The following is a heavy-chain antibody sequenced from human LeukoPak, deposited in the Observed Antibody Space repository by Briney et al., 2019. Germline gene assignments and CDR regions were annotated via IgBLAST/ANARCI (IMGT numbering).Heavy chain of an antibody. J-gene: IGHJ4*02. CDR3: ARDSYDFWSGSLEY. D-gene: IGHD3-3*01. CDR1: GGSISSYY. V-gene: IGHV4-59*01. CDR2: IYYSGST. Sequence: SETLSLTCTVSGGSISSYYWSWIRQPPGKGLEWIGYIYYSGSTNYNPSLKSRVTISVDTSKNQFSLKLSSVTAADTAVYYCARDSYDFWSGSLEYWGQGTLVTVSS.